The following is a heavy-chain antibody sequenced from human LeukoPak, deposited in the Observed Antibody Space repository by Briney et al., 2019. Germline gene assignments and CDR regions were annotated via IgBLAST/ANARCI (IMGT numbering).Heavy chain of an antibody. J-gene: IGHJ3*02. CDR1: GGSISNYY. CDR2: IYYSGST. CDR3: ASSSFGEVFDI. V-gene: IGHV4-59*08. D-gene: IGHD3-10*01. Sequence: KPSETLSLTCTVSGGSISNYYWSWIRQPPGKGLEWIAYIYYSGSTSYNPSLKSRVTISVDTSKNQFSLRLTSVTAADTAVYYCASSSFGEVFDIWGQGTMVTVSS.